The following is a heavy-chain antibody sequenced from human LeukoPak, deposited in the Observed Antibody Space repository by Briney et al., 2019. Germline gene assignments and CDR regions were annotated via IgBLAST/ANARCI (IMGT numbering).Heavy chain of an antibody. CDR1: GFTFGSSA. CDR3: AKGGGYAPLDY. CDR2: INDDGSDT. Sequence: GGSLRLSCAASGFTFGSSAMTWVRHTPGKGLEWVSAINDDGSDTIYTDSVKDRFTVSRDNSKNTLYLQMQSLRAEDTAVYYCAKGGGYAPLDYWGQGTLVSVSS. D-gene: IGHD5-12*01. J-gene: IGHJ4*02. V-gene: IGHV3-23*01.